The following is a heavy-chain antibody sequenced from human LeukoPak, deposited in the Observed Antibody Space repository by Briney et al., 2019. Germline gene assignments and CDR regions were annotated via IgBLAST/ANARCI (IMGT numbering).Heavy chain of an antibody. CDR1: GFTFTSYG. CDR2: ISYDGSNK. Sequence: GGSLRLSCAASGFTFTSYGMHWVRQAPGKGLEWVAVISYDGSNKYYADSVKGRFTISSDNSKNTLYLQLNSLRAEDTAVYYCAKGRYYYDSSGFDAFDIWGQGTMVTVSS. D-gene: IGHD3-22*01. CDR3: AKGRYYYDSSGFDAFDI. J-gene: IGHJ3*02. V-gene: IGHV3-30*18.